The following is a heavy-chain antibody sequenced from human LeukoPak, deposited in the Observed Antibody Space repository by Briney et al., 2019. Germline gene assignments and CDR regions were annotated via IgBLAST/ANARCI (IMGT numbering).Heavy chain of an antibody. Sequence: SVKVSCKASGGTFSSYAISWVRQAPGQGLEWMGGVIPIFGTANYAQKFQGRVTIIADKSTSTAYMELSSLRSEDTAVYYCASSITMVRENWFDPWGQGTLVTVSS. CDR1: GGTFSSYA. J-gene: IGHJ5*02. D-gene: IGHD3-10*01. CDR2: VIPIFGTA. CDR3: ASSITMVRENWFDP. V-gene: IGHV1-69*06.